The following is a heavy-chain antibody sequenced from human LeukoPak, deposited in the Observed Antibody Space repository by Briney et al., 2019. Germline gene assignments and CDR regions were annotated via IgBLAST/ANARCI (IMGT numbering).Heavy chain of an antibody. Sequence: GRSLRLSCAASGFTFSNYAMHWVRQAPGKGLEWVSAISGSGGSTYYADSVKGRFTISRDNSKNTLYLQMNSLRAEDTAVYYCAKESPVVVPAAMGFDYWGQGTLVTVSS. CDR3: AKESPVVVPAAMGFDY. CDR2: ISGSGGST. CDR1: GFTFSNYA. D-gene: IGHD2-2*01. V-gene: IGHV3-23*01. J-gene: IGHJ4*02.